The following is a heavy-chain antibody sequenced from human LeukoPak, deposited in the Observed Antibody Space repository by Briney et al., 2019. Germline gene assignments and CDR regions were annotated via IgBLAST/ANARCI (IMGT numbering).Heavy chain of an antibody. CDR2: INHSGST. V-gene: IGHV4-34*01. CDR1: GGSFSGYY. CDR3: ARWGGWNAFDI. D-gene: IGHD6-19*01. J-gene: IGHJ3*02. Sequence: PSETLSLTCAVYGGSFSGYYWSWIRQPPGKGLEWIGEINHSGSTNYNPSLKSRVTISVDTSKNQFSLKLSSVTAADTAVYYCARWGGWNAFDIWGQGTMVTVSS.